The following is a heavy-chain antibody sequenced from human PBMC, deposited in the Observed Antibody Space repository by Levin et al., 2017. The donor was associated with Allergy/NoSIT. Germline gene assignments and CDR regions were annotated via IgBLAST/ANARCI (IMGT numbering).Heavy chain of an antibody. D-gene: IGHD2-2*01. Sequence: GESLKISCAASGFTFSRYYMHWVRQAPGKGLVWVSRITLDVTDTYYADSVKGRFTISRDNAGNTLFLQMNSLRAEDTAIYYCARGGCSSTSCLDYWGQGILVTVSS. CDR3: ARGGCSSTSCLDY. CDR1: GFTFSRYY. CDR2: ITLDVTDT. J-gene: IGHJ4*02. V-gene: IGHV3-74*01.